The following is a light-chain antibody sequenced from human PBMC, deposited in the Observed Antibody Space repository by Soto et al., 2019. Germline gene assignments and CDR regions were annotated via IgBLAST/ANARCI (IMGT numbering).Light chain of an antibody. V-gene: IGKV4-1*01. CDR3: HQLVPAPLT. J-gene: IGKJ4*01. Sequence: DIVMTQSPDSLAMSLGEMATINCKSSQSVLASSNNKNLLAWYQQKPGQPPKLLIYGASTRESGVPDRFRGSRSGTDVTLTVRSLQAGELAVYCCHQLVPAPLTFGGGTNVEIK. CDR1: QSVLASSNNKNL. CDR2: GAS.